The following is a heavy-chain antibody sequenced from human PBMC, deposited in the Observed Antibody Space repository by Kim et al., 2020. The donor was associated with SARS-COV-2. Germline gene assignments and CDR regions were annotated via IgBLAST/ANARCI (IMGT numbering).Heavy chain of an antibody. CDR1: GFTFSSYA. D-gene: IGHD5-12*01. CDR2: ISYDGSNK. J-gene: IGHJ4*02. V-gene: IGHV3-30-3*01. Sequence: GGSLRLSCAASGFTFSSYAMHWVRQAPGKGLEWVAVISYDGSNKYYADSVKGRFTISRDNSKNTLYLQMNSLRAEDTAVYYCARSPDGYNYYFDYWGQGTLVTVSS. CDR3: ARSPDGYNYYFDY.